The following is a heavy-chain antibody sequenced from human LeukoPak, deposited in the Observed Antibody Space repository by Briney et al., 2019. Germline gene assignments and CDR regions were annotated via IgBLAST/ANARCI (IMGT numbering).Heavy chain of an antibody. CDR1: GGSISSYY. CDR3: ARDRGSYRI. D-gene: IGHD1-26*01. CDR2: IYYSGST. V-gene: IGHV4-59*01. Sequence: SETLSLTCTGSGGSISSYYWSWIRQPPGKGLEWIGYIYYSGSTNYNPSLKSRVTISVDTSKNQFSLKLSSVTAADTAVYYCARDRGSYRIWGQGTMVTVSS. J-gene: IGHJ3*02.